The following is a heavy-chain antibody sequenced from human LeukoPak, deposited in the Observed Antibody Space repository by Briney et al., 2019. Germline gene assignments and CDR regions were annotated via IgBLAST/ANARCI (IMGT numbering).Heavy chain of an antibody. V-gene: IGHV4-59*08. D-gene: IGHD1-26*01. J-gene: IGHJ5*02. Sequence: PSETLSLICTVSGDTVSSYNWSWIRQPPGKGLEYIGYIGYRGTSDYIPSLKSRVTISLYTSKSQFSLRLTSVTAADTAVYFCARRHRGATSDLDWFDPWGQGTLVTVSS. CDR2: IGYRGTS. CDR3: ARRHRGATSDLDWFDP. CDR1: GDTVSSYN.